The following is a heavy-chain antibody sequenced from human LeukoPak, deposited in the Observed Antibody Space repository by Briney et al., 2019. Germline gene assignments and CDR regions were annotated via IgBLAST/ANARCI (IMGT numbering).Heavy chain of an antibody. D-gene: IGHD6-19*01. CDR2: IWYDGSNK. J-gene: IGHJ4*02. CDR1: GFTFSSYG. CDR3: ARAVADTWNYFDY. V-gene: IGHV3-33*01. Sequence: PGGSLRLSCAASGFTFSSYGMHWVRQAPGKGPEWVAVIWYDGSNKYYADSVKGRFTISRDNSKNTLYLQMNSLRAEDTAVYYCARAVADTWNYFDYWGQGTLVTVSS.